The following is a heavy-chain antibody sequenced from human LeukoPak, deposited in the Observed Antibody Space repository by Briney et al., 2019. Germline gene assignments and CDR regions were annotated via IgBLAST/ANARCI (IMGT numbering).Heavy chain of an antibody. CDR1: GYRFIGYW. CDR2: IYPGDSDT. J-gene: IGHJ5*02. D-gene: IGHD2-21*02. V-gene: IGHV5-51*01. Sequence: GESLKISCQGSGYRFIGYWIGWVRQMPGKGLEWMGIIYPGDSDTRYSPSFQGQVTISADKSISTAYLQWSSLKASDTAMYYCARAYCGGDCYTPGEWFDPWGQGTLVTVSS. CDR3: ARAYCGGDCYTPGEWFDP.